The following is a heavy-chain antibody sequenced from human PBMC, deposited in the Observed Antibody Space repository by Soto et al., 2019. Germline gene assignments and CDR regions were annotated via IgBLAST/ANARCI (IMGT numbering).Heavy chain of an antibody. CDR1: GFTFSSYA. D-gene: IGHD6-13*01. CDR2: ISGSGGST. Sequence: EVQLLESGGGLVQPGGSLRVSCAASGFTFSSYAMSWVRQAPGKGLEWVSAISGSGGSTYYADSVKGRFTISRDNSKNTLYLQMNSMRAEDTAVYYCARDMSSSSWYVYYDRMAVVGQGTTVTVSS. CDR3: ARDMSSSSWYVYYDRMAV. V-gene: IGHV3-23*01. J-gene: IGHJ6*02.